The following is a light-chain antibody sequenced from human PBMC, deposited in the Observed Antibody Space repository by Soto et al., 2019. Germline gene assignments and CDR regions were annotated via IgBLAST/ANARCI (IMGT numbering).Light chain of an antibody. CDR3: QHYNNWPFT. CDR2: GAS. Sequence: EIVMTQSPATLSVSPGERATLSCRASQSVSSNLAWYQQKPGQAPTLLIYGASARATGIPARFSGSGSGTEFTLTISSLQSEDFAVYYCQHYNNWPFTFGQGTTLEI. V-gene: IGKV3-15*01. CDR1: QSVSSN. J-gene: IGKJ2*01.